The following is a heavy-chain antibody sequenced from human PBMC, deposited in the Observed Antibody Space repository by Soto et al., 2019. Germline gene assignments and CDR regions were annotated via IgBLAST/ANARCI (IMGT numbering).Heavy chain of an antibody. J-gene: IGHJ5*02. Sequence: PSETLSLTCTVSGGSISSGGYYWSWIRQHPGKGLEWIGYIYYSGSTYYNPSLKSRVTISVDTSKNQFSLKLSSVTAADTAVYYCARGSNWGSYRRTWFDPWGQGTLVTVSS. V-gene: IGHV4-31*03. CDR2: IYYSGST. D-gene: IGHD3-16*02. CDR3: ARGSNWGSYRRTWFDP. CDR1: GGSISSGGYY.